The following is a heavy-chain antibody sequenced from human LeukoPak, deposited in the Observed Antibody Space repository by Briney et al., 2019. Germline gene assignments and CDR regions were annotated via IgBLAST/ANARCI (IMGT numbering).Heavy chain of an antibody. CDR3: ARVSGEGWVVPAAIVDY. CDR1: GFTFSSYS. V-gene: IGHV3-21*01. J-gene: IGHJ4*02. CDR2: ISSSSSYI. Sequence: GGSLRLSCAASGFTFSSYSMNWVRQAPGKGLEWVSSISSSSSYIFYADSVKGRFTISRDNAKNSLYLQMNSLRAEDTAVYYCARVSGEGWVVPAAIVDYWGQGTLVTVSS. D-gene: IGHD2-2*01.